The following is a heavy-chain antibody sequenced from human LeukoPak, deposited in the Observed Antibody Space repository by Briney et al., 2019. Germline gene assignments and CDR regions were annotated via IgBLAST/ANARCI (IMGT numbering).Heavy chain of an antibody. CDR3: ARDFYYDPGDQPYYFDY. D-gene: IGHD3-10*02. CDR1: GFTFSSYA. V-gene: IGHV3-30-3*01. CDR2: ISYDGSNK. J-gene: IGHJ4*02. Sequence: RTGGSLRLSCAASGFTFSSYAMHWVRQAPGKGLEWVAVISYDGSNKYCADSVKGRFTISRVNSKNTLYLQMNSLRAEDTAVYYCARDFYYDPGDQPYYFDYWGQGTLVTVSS.